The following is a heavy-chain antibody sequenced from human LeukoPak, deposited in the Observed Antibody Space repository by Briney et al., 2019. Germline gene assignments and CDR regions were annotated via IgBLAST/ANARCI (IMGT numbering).Heavy chain of an antibody. CDR2: IKSKTDGGTK. Sequence: PGGSLRLSCAASGFTFTYAWMSWVRQAPGKGLEWVGRIKSKTDGGTKGYAALVKGRFTLPRDDSKNTFYLQMNSLKPEDTAIYYCTTFTAHADYWGQGTLVTVSS. D-gene: IGHD3-16*01. CDR1: GFTFTYAW. J-gene: IGHJ4*02. V-gene: IGHV3-15*01. CDR3: TTFTAHADY.